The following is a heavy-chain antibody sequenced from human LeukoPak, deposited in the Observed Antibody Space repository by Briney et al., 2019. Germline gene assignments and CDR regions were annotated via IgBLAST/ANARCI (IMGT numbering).Heavy chain of an antibody. D-gene: IGHD6-19*01. CDR1: GFTFSDYY. Sequence: GGSLRLSCAASGFTFSDYYMSWIRQAPGKGLEWVSYISISSSYTNYADSVKGRFTISGDNAKNSLYLQMNSLRAEDTAVYYCARRSYSSGYYFDYWGQGTLVTVSS. V-gene: IGHV3-11*06. CDR2: ISISSSYT. CDR3: ARRSYSSGYYFDY. J-gene: IGHJ4*02.